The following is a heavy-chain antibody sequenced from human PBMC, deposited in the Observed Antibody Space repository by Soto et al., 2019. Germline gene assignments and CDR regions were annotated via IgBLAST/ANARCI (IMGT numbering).Heavy chain of an antibody. CDR3: ARDGVDGDHDAFDI. D-gene: IGHD4-17*01. CDR2: IWYDGSHK. CDR1: GFTFRTYG. V-gene: IGHV3-33*01. Sequence: QVQLVESGGGVVQPGRSLRLSCAASGFTFRTYGMHWVRQAPGKGLEWVAAIWYDGSHKYHADSVKGRFTISRDNSKNMLHLQMNSLRVEDTAVYYCARDGVDGDHDAFDIWGQGTMVTVSS. J-gene: IGHJ3*02.